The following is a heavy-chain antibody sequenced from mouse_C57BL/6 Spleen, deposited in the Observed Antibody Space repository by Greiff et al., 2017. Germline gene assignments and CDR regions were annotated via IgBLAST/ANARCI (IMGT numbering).Heavy chain of an antibody. D-gene: IGHD1-1*01. V-gene: IGHV1-18*01. CDR1: GYTFTDYN. CDR2: INPNNGGT. Sequence: EVQLQQSGPELVKPGASVKIPCKASGYTFTDYNMDWVKQSHGKSLEWIGDINPNNGGTIYNQKFKGKATLTVDKSSSTAYMELRSLTSEDTAVYYCARKDYGSSLAYWGQGTLVTVSA. J-gene: IGHJ3*01. CDR3: ARKDYGSSLAY.